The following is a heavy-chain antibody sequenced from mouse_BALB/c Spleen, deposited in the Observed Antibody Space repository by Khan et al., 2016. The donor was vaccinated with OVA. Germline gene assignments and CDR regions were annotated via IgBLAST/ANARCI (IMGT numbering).Heavy chain of an antibody. D-gene: IGHD2-1*01. CDR1: GYTFTSYW. V-gene: IGHV1-5*01. CDR2: IYPGNSDT. J-gene: IGHJ2*01. Sequence: VQLQQSGTVLARPGASVKMSCKASGYTFTSYWMHWVKQRPGQGLEWIGAIYPGNSDTNYNQKFKGKATLTAVTSTSTAYMELNSLTNEDSAVYYCTRNGFGNYESWDYWGQGTTLTVSS. CDR3: TRNGFGNYESWDY.